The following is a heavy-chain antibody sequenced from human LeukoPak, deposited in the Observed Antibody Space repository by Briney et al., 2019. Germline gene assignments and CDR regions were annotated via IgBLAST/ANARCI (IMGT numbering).Heavy chain of an antibody. Sequence: GGTLRLSCAASRFTPSNASMTCVRQAPRKGVEWVGRIKSKADGRTTDYAARVKARFTIPREDTKHTLYLQMNSLKTQDTTVYYCATKYTSSWSSTNWGQGTLVTVS. CDR1: RFTPSNAS. J-gene: IGHJ4*02. V-gene: IGHV3-15*01. CDR2: IKSKADGRTT. D-gene: IGHD6-13*01. CDR3: ATKYTSSWSSTN.